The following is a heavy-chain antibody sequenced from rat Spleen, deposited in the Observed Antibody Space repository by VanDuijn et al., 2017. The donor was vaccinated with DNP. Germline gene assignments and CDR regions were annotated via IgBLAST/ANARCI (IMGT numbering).Heavy chain of an antibody. V-gene: IGHV5S10*01. CDR2: IIYDGGGT. CDR3: ARLDRGGAY. CDR1: GFTFSDYN. J-gene: IGHJ3*01. D-gene: IGHD4-3*01. Sequence: EVQLMESGGGLLQPGRSLKLSCAASGFTFSDYNMAWVRQAPKKGLEWVATIIYDGGGTYYRDSVKGRFTISRDNAKSTLYLHMDSLRSEDTATYYCARLDRGGAYWGQGTLVTVSS.